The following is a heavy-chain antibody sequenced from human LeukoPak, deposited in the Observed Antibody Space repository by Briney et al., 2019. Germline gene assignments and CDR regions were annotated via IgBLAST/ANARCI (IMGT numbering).Heavy chain of an antibody. CDR1: GGSISSDDSY. Sequence: SETLSLTCTVSGGSISSDDSYWSWIRQLPGKGLEWIGYIYYSGTTYYNPSLKSRIAMSVDTSKNQFSLSLRSVTATDTAVYYCARHYYAGSGTYRPFDYWGQGTLVTVAS. CDR3: ARHYYAGSGTYRPFDY. V-gene: IGHV4-30-4*08. D-gene: IGHD3-10*01. CDR2: IYYSGTT. J-gene: IGHJ4*02.